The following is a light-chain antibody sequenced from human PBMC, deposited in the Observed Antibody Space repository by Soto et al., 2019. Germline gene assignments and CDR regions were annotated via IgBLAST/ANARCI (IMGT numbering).Light chain of an antibody. J-gene: IGLJ1*01. CDR2: GNS. V-gene: IGLV1-40*01. CDR3: QSYDNSLSAYYV. CDR1: SSNIGAGYD. Sequence: QSVLTQPPSVSWAPGQSVTISCTGSSSNIGAGYDVHWYQQLPGTAPKLLIYGNSNRPSGVPDRFSGSKSGTSASLAITGLQAEDEADYYCQSYDNSLSAYYVFGTGTKVTVL.